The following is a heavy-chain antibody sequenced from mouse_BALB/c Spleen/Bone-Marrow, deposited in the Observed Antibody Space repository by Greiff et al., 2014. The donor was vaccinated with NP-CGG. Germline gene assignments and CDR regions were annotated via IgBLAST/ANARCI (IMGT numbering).Heavy chain of an antibody. Sequence: DVHLVESGGGLVKAGGSLKLSCAASGFTFSSYAMSWIRQTPEKRLEWVATISSGGNYTYYPDSVKGRFTISRDNAKNTLYLQMSSLRSEDTAMYYCARPNTDYFDYWGQGTTLTVSS. J-gene: IGHJ2*01. CDR2: ISSGGNYT. CDR1: GFTFSSYA. D-gene: IGHD5-1-1*01. CDR3: ARPNTDYFDY. V-gene: IGHV5-9-3*01.